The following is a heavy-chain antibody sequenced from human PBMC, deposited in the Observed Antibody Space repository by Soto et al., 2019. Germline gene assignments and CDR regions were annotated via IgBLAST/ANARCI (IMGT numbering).Heavy chain of an antibody. D-gene: IGHD6-13*01. J-gene: IGHJ4*02. CDR2: IYGAAST. V-gene: IGHV3-66*01. CDR1: GFTVSSNY. CDR3: ARDGPIRSRSYFDY. Sequence: EVQLVESGGGLVQPGGSLRLSCAASGFTVSSNYMNWVRQAPGKGLEWVSIIYGAASTYYADSVKGRFTISRDNSKNTLYLQMNSLRAEDTGVYYCARDGPIRSRSYFDYWGQGTLVTVSS.